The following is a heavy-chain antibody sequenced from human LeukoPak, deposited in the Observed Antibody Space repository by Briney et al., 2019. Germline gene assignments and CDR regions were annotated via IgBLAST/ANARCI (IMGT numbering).Heavy chain of an antibody. CDR2: IRYDGSNT. V-gene: IGHV3-30*02. J-gene: IGHJ3*02. CDR3: AKGLHSSSWNDALDI. D-gene: IGHD6-13*01. Sequence: PGGFLRLSCVASGFNFIYYGMYWVRQAPGKGLEWVAFIRYDGSNTYYVDSVKGRFTISRDKNTLYLQMNSLRAEDTAIYYCAKGLHSSSWNDALDIWGQGTLVTVSS. CDR1: GFNFIYYG.